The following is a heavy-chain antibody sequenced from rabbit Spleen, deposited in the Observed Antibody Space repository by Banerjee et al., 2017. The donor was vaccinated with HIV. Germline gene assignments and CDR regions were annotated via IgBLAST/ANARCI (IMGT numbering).Heavy chain of an antibody. J-gene: IGHJ4*01. V-gene: IGHV1S45*01. CDR1: GFSFSDREV. CDR3: ARDLASVVGWNFNL. Sequence: QEQLVESGGGLVKPGASLTLTCKASGFSFSDREVMCWVRQAPGKGLQWIACINAYTGKLVYATWAKGRFTISRASSTTVTLQMTSLTAADTATYFCARDLASVVGWNFNLWGQGTLVTVS. D-gene: IGHD3-1*01. CDR2: INAYTGKL.